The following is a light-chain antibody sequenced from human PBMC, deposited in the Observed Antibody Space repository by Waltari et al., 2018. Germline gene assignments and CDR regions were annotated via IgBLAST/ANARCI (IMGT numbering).Light chain of an antibody. CDR3: QQYNNWHLT. V-gene: IGKV3-15*01. J-gene: IGKJ4*01. CDR1: QSVSSN. Sequence: EIVMTQSPATLSVSPGERATLSCRASQSVSSNLAWYQQKPGQAPRPLIYGASTRATGIPARFSGSGSGTEFTLTISSLQSEDFAVYYCQQYNNWHLTFGGGTKVEIK. CDR2: GAS.